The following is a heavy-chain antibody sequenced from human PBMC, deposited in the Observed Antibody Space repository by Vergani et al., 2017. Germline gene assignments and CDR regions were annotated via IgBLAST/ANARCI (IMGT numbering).Heavy chain of an antibody. D-gene: IGHD3-22*01. V-gene: IGHV4-61*01. J-gene: IGHJ4*02. CDR2: IYYSGST. Sequence: QLQLQESGPGLVKPSETLSLTCTVSGGSISSSSYYWSWIRQPPGKGLEWIGYIYYSGSTNYNPSLKSRVTISVDTSKNQFSLKLSSVTAADTAVYYCAREDSGYHDYWGQGTLVTVSS. CDR1: GGSISSSSYY. CDR3: AREDSGYHDY.